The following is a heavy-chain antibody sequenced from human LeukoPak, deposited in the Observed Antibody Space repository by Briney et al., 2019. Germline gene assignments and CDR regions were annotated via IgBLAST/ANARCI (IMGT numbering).Heavy chain of an antibody. D-gene: IGHD6-19*01. CDR2: FDPEDGET. Sequence: ASVKVSCKVSGYTLTELSMHWVRQAPGKGLEWMGGFDPEDGETIYAQKFQGRATMTEDTSTDTAYMELSSLRSEDTAVYYCATLPSFLAVAGQIDYWGQGTLVTVSS. V-gene: IGHV1-24*01. J-gene: IGHJ4*02. CDR1: GYTLTELS. CDR3: ATLPSFLAVAGQIDY.